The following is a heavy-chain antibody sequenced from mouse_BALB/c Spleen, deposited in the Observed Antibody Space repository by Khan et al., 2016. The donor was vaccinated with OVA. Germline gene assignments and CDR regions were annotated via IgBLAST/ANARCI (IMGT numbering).Heavy chain of an antibody. CDR3: TRLVDYYSSEGFAY. V-gene: IGHV5-6*02. D-gene: IGHD1-1*01. CDR2: ISSGGSYT. Sequence: EVKLVESGGDLVKPGGSLKLSCAASGFTFSTFGMSWVRQTPDKRLEWVATISSGGSYTYYQENVKGRFIISRDNAKNTLDLQMSSLKSEDPAIXYCTRLVDYYSSEGFAYWGQGTLVTVSA. CDR1: GFTFSTFG. J-gene: IGHJ3*01.